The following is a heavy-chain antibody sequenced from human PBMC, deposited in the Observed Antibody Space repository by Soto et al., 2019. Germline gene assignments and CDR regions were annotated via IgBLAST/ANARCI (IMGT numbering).Heavy chain of an antibody. V-gene: IGHV3-23*01. J-gene: IGHJ4*02. D-gene: IGHD2-15*01. Sequence: EVQLLESGGGLVQPGGSLRLSCAASGFTLGTYVMTWVRQAPGKGLEWFSAISGSGGSTNYADPVKGRFTISRDNTKNTLYLQMNSLRVEDTAVYYCAKDRKGSYCSGGTCYSFDYWGQGTLVTVPS. CDR2: ISGSGGST. CDR3: AKDRKGSYCSGGTCYSFDY. CDR1: GFTLGTYV.